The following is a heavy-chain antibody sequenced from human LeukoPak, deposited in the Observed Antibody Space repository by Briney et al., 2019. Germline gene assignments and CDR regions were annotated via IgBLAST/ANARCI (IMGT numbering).Heavy chain of an antibody. CDR3: ARYCSGGSCYNWFDP. D-gene: IGHD2-15*01. Sequence: GESLKISCKGSGYSFTSYWIGWVRQMPGKGLEWMGIIYPGDSDTRYSPSFQGQVTISADKSISTAYLQWSSLKASDTAMYYCARYCSGGSCYNWFDPWGQGTLVTVSS. CDR2: IYPGDSDT. CDR1: GYSFTSYW. J-gene: IGHJ5*02. V-gene: IGHV5-51*01.